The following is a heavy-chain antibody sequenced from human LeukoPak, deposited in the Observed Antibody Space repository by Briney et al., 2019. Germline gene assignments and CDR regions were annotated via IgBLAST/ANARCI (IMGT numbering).Heavy chain of an antibody. V-gene: IGHV3-9*01. Sequence: GGSLRLSCAASGFTFDDYAMHWVRQAPGKGLEWVSGISWNSGSIGYADSVKGRFTISRDNAKNSLYLQINSLRAEDTALYYCAKQLGATRVFDYWGQGTLVTVSS. J-gene: IGHJ4*02. CDR1: GFTFDDYA. D-gene: IGHD5-12*01. CDR2: ISWNSGSI. CDR3: AKQLGATRVFDY.